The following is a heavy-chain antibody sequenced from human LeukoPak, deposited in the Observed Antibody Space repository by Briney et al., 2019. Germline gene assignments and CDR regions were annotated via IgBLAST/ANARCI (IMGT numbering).Heavy chain of an antibody. V-gene: IGHV3-30*04. CDR3: ARGVPPGYCSGGSCSPYYYYMDV. CDR1: GFTFSSYA. D-gene: IGHD2-15*01. CDR2: ISYDGSNK. Sequence: GGSLRLSCAASGFTFSSYAMHWVRQAPGKGLEWVAVISYDGSNKYYADSVKGRFTISRDNSKNTLYLQMNSLRAEDTAVYYCARGVPPGYCSGGSCSPYYYYMDVWGKGTTVTVSS. J-gene: IGHJ6*03.